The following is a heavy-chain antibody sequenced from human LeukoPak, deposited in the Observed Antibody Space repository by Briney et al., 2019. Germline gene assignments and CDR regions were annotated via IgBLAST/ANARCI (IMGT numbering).Heavy chain of an antibody. CDR2: INSDGSTT. CDR1: GFTFSSYR. Sequence: PGGSLRLSCAASGFTFSSYRMHWVRQAPGKGLLWVSRINSDGSTTSQADSVKGRFTISRDNAKNTLYLQMNSLRAEDTAVYYCARGRSYGSGIYYGMDVWGQGTTVTVSS. V-gene: IGHV3-74*01. J-gene: IGHJ6*02. CDR3: ARGRSYGSGIYYGMDV. D-gene: IGHD3-10*01.